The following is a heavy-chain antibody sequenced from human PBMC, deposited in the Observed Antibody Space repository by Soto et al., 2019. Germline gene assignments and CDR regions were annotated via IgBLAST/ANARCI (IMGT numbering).Heavy chain of an antibody. J-gene: IGHJ4*02. Sequence: GESLKISCMGSGYKVSTWHNFTSYWIAWVRQMPGEGLEWMGIIYPGDSDTRYSPSFQGQVTISADKSINSVYLQWSSLKASDTAMYYCARLYYDSSGHHALFDYWGQGTLVTVSS. CDR1: GYKVSTWHNFTSYW. D-gene: IGHD3-22*01. V-gene: IGHV5-51*01. CDR2: IYPGDSDT. CDR3: ARLYYDSSGHHALFDY.